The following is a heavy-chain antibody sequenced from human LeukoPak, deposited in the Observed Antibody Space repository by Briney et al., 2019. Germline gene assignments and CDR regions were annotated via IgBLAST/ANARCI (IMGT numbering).Heavy chain of an antibody. Sequence: ASVKVSCKAAAYTFTNYGLRWVRQVPGQGLEWMGWIRTDNGNTNYVQNFQGRVTMTTDTSTNTAYMELRSLRSDDTAIYYCARAVGTTGPTTMDYWGQGTLVTVSS. CDR3: ARAVGTTGPTTMDY. CDR2: IRTDNGNT. D-gene: IGHD1-1*01. J-gene: IGHJ4*02. CDR1: AYTFTNYG. V-gene: IGHV1-18*01.